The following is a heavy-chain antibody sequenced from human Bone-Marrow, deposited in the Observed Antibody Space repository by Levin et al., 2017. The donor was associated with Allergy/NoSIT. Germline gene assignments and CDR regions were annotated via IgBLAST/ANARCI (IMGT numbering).Heavy chain of an antibody. CDR2: INHSGST. Sequence: PSETLSLTCAVYGGSFSGYYWSWIRQPPGKGLEWIGEINHSGSTNYNPSLKSRVTISVDTSKNQFSLKLSSVTAADTAVYYCARAPAKTGTTSRTYYYGMDVWGQGTSVTVSS. J-gene: IGHJ6*02. D-gene: IGHD1-7*01. V-gene: IGHV4-34*01. CDR3: ARAPAKTGTTSRTYYYGMDV. CDR1: GGSFSGYY.